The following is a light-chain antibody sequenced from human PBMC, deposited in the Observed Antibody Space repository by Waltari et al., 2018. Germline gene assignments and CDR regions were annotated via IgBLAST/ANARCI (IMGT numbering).Light chain of an antibody. V-gene: IGLV1-51*02. CDR2: ESS. CDR3: ATWDNSLSIGV. Sequence: QSVLTQPPSLSAAPGQKVTISCSGSSSNIGSNYVSWYQHVPGTAPKLLIYESSKRPAGIPAPCSGSKSGTSASLGITGLQIEDGADYHCATWDNSLSIGVFGGGTKLTVL. J-gene: IGLJ3*02. CDR1: SSNIGSNY.